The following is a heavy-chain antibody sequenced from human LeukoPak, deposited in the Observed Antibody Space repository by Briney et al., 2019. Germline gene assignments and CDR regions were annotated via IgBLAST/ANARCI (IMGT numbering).Heavy chain of an antibody. D-gene: IGHD6-13*01. CDR1: GGSISSYY. CDR3: ARDDLNGIAAAGTVGAFDI. J-gene: IGHJ3*02. V-gene: IGHV4-59*01. Sequence: SETLSLTCTVSGGSISSYYGSWIRQPPGKGLERIGYIYYSGSTNYNPSLKSRVTISVDTSKNQFSLKLSSVTAADTAVYYCARDDLNGIAAAGTVGAFDIWGQGTMVTVSS. CDR2: IYYSGST.